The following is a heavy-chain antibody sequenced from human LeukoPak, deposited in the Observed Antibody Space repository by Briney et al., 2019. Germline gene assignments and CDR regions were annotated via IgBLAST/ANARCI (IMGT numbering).Heavy chain of an antibody. CDR2: IYTSGST. Sequence: SETLSLTCTVSGGSISSYYWSWIRQPAGKGLEWIGRIYTSGSTNYNPSLKSRVTMSVDTSKNQFSLKLSFVTAADTAVYYCARITYYDFWSGYYWNWFDPWGQGTLVTVSS. CDR3: ARITYYDFWSGYYWNWFDP. J-gene: IGHJ5*02. V-gene: IGHV4-4*07. D-gene: IGHD3-3*01. CDR1: GGSISSYY.